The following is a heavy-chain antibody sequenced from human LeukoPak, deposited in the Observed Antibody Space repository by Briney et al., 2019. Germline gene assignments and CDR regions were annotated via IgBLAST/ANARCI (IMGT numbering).Heavy chain of an antibody. D-gene: IGHD2-21*02. CDR3: AHAQQDLAYCGGDCGRFDY. CDR1: GISLSTSGVG. V-gene: IGHV2-5*01. Sequence: SGPTLVHPTPTLTLTFTFSGISLSTSGVGVGWIRQPPGKALEWLALIYWNDDKRYSPSLKSRLTITKDTSKNQVVLTMTNMDPVDTATYYCAHAQQDLAYCGGDCGRFDYWGQGTLVTVSS. J-gene: IGHJ4*02. CDR2: IYWNDDK.